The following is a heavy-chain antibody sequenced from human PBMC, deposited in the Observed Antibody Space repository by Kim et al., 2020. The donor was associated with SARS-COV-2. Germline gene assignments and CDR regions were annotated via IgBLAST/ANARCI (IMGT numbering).Heavy chain of an antibody. D-gene: IGHD1-26*01. J-gene: IGHJ4*02. Sequence: SETLSLTCTVSGGSISSYYWSWIRQPPGKGLEWIGYIYYSGSTNYNPSLKSRVTISVDTSKNQFSLKLSSVTAAGTAVYYCARHPPWVVGAGAFDYWGQGTLVTVSS. CDR3: ARHPPWVVGAGAFDY. V-gene: IGHV4-59*08. CDR1: GGSISSYY. CDR2: IYYSGST.